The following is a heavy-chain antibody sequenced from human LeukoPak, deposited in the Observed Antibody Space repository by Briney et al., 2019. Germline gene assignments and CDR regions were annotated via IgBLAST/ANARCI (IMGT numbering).Heavy chain of an antibody. J-gene: IGHJ5*02. V-gene: IGHV4-59*01. Sequence: PSETLSLTCTVSSDSISSYYWSWIRQPPGKGLEWIGYIHYTGTTSYNPSLKSRVTISVDTSKNQFSLTLSSVTAADTAVYYCARDRDDSSTYYFRLDPWGQGTLVIVSS. CDR1: SDSISSYY. D-gene: IGHD3-22*01. CDR3: ARDRDDSSTYYFRLDP. CDR2: IHYTGTT.